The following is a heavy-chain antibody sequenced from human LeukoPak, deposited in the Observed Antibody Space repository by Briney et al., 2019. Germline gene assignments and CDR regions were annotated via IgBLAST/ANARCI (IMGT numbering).Heavy chain of an antibody. CDR3: ARDGITMVRGVIITGKGRGWFDP. V-gene: IGHV1-2*06. J-gene: IGHJ5*02. CDR1: GYTFTSYN. CDR2: INPNSGGT. Sequence: VASVKVSCKASGYTFTSYNINWVRQATGQGLEWMGRINPNSGGTNYAQKFQGRVTMTRDTSISTAYMELSRLRSDDTAVYCCARDGITMVRGVIITGKGRGWFDPWGQGTLVTVSS. D-gene: IGHD3-10*01.